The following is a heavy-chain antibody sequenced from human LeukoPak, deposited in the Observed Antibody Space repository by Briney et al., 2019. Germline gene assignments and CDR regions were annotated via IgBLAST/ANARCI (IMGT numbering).Heavy chain of an antibody. V-gene: IGHV3-23*01. J-gene: IGHJ4*02. CDR1: GFTFSSYA. CDR2: MSGTGGYT. D-gene: IGHD2-2*02. Sequence: GGSLRLSCAASGFTFSSYAMSWVRQAPGKGLEWVSAMSGTGGYTYYADSVKGRFTISRDSSKNTLYLQMNSLRGEDTAIYYCAKELGHTLPFDCWGQGTLVTVSS. CDR3: AKELGHTLPFDC.